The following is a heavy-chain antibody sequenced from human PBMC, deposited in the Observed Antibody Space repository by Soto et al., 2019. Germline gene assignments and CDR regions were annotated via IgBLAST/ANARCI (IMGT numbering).Heavy chain of an antibody. CDR1: GFTFSSYS. CDR3: ARDQIRYSSFYGMDV. CDR2: ISSSSSTI. Sequence: HPGGSLRLSCAASGFTFSSYSMNWVRQAPGKGLEWVSYISSSSSTIYYADSVKGRFTISRDNAKNSLYLQMNSLRDEDTAVYYCARDQIRYSSFYGMDVWGQGTTVTVSS. V-gene: IGHV3-48*02. D-gene: IGHD6-19*01. J-gene: IGHJ6*02.